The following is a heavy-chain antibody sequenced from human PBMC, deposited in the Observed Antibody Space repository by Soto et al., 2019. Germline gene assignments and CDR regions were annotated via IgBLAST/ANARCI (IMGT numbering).Heavy chain of an antibody. CDR3: AAWGT. D-gene: IGHD3-16*01. Sequence: EVQLVESGGGLVHPGGSLRLSCAASGFTFSSYDMNWVRQAPGKGLEWVSYISSSSRAAHYADSVRGRCTISRDNAKNSLYLQMNNLRDEDTAVYYCAAWGTWGQGTLVTVSS. CDR2: ISSSSRAA. J-gene: IGHJ5*02. V-gene: IGHV3-48*02. CDR1: GFTFSSYD.